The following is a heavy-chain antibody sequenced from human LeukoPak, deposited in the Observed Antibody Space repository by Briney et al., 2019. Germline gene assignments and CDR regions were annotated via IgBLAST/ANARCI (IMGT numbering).Heavy chain of an antibody. J-gene: IGHJ4*02. Sequence: SETLSLTCTVSGGSISSYYWSWIRQPPGKGLEWIGYIYTSGSTSYNPSLKSRVTISVDTSKNQFSLKLSSVTAADTAVYYCARHKFSSGSWYFDYWGQGTLVTVSS. CDR1: GGSISSYY. CDR2: IYTSGST. CDR3: ARHKFSSGSWYFDY. D-gene: IGHD6-19*01. V-gene: IGHV4-4*09.